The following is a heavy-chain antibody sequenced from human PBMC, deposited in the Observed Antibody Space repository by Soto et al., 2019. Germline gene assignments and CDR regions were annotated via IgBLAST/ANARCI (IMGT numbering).Heavy chain of an antibody. CDR1: GFTFSSYS. CDR3: ARTNSSGRGNGRFAHYYGMDV. CDR2: ISSSSSTI. D-gene: IGHD1-26*01. V-gene: IGHV3-48*02. Sequence: EVQLVESGGGLVQPGGSLRLSCAASGFTFSSYSMNWVRQAPGKGLEWVSYISSSSSTIYYADSVKGRFTISRDNAKNSLYLQMNSLRDEDTAVYYCARTNSSGRGNGRFAHYYGMDVWGQGTTVTVSS. J-gene: IGHJ6*02.